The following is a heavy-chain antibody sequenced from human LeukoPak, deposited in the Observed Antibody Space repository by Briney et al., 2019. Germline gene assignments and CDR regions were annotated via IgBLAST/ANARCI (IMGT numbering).Heavy chain of an antibody. V-gene: IGHV4-59*01. Sequence: SETLSLTCTVSGGSTSSYWWSWIRQPPGKGLDWIGYIYYSGTTNYNPSLKSRVTISVDTSKNQFSLKLSSVTAADTAVYYCARGSIEAAGIFDYWGQGTLVTVSS. CDR2: IYYSGTT. D-gene: IGHD6-13*01. CDR1: GGSTSSYW. J-gene: IGHJ4*02. CDR3: ARGSIEAAGIFDY.